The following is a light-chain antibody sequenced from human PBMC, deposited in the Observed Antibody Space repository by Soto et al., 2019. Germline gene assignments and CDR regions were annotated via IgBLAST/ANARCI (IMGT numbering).Light chain of an antibody. CDR1: QSVSISH. J-gene: IGKJ2*01. CDR2: GAS. CDR3: QQYGSTPRFT. Sequence: EIVLTQSPGTLSLSPGERATLSCRASQSVSISHLAWYQQKPGQAPRLLIYGASISATGIAESFSGSGSGTDFTLIISTVEAEYFAVYYCQQYGSTPRFTFGQGTKLEIK. V-gene: IGKV3-20*01.